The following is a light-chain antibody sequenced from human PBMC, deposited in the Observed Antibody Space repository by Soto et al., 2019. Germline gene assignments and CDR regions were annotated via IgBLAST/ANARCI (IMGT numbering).Light chain of an antibody. V-gene: IGLV2-8*01. Sequence: QSVLTQPPSASGSRGQSVTISCTGTSSDVGGYNYVSWYQQHPGKAPKLMIYEVSKRPSGVPDRFSGSKSGNTASLTVSGLQAEDEADYYCSSYGGNTNYVFGTGTKVTVL. CDR3: SSYGGNTNYV. CDR2: EVS. CDR1: SSDVGGYNY. J-gene: IGLJ1*01.